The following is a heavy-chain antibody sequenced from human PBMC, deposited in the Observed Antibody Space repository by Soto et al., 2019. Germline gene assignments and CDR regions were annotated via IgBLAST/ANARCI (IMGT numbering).Heavy chain of an antibody. CDR2: IYYSGST. CDR1: GGSISSGGYY. Sequence: QVPLQESGPGLVKPSQTLSLTCTVSGGSISSGGYYWSWIRQHPGKGLEWIGYIYYSGSTYYNPSLKSRVTISVDTSKNQFSLKLSSVTAADTAVYYCARGGGSGWYVWFDPWGQGTLVTVSS. D-gene: IGHD6-19*01. CDR3: ARGGGSGWYVWFDP. J-gene: IGHJ5*02. V-gene: IGHV4-31*03.